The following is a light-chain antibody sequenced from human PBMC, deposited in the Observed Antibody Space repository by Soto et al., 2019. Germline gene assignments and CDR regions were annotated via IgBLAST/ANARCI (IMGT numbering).Light chain of an antibody. CDR3: SSYTRSSPDV. CDR2: DVS. CDR1: SSDVGAYNS. J-gene: IGLJ1*01. V-gene: IGLV2-14*01. Sequence: QSALTQPASVSGSPGQAITISCTGTSSDVGAYNSVSWYQQHPGKAPKLMIYDVSNRPSGFSDRFSGSKSGNTASLTISGLQAEDEADYYCSSYTRSSPDVFGTGTKLTVL.